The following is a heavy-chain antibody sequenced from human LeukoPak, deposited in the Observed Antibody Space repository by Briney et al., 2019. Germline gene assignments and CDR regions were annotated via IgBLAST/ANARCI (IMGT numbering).Heavy chain of an antibody. J-gene: IGHJ4*02. CDR2: IYNSGIT. Sequence: SETLSLTCTVSGGSISNYYWSWIRQPAGKGLQWIERIYNSGITNYNPSLKSRVTMSVDTSKNQFSLKLNSVTAADTAVYYCAREYGDFDYWGQGTLVTVSS. CDR3: AREYGDFDY. D-gene: IGHD4/OR15-4a*01. V-gene: IGHV4-4*07. CDR1: GGSISNYY.